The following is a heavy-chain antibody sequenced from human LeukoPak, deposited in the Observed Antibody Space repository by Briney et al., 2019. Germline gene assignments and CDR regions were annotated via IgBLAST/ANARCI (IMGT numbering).Heavy chain of an antibody. V-gene: IGHV1-2*02. D-gene: IGHD2-2*01. CDR1: GYTFSGYY. Sequence: ASVKVSCKASGYTFSGYYMHWVRQAPGQGLEWMGWINPNSGGTNYAQKFQGRVTMTRDTSISTAYMELSRLRSDDTAVYYCARGNGVATSSDFDYWGQGTLVTVSS. J-gene: IGHJ4*02. CDR3: ARGNGVATSSDFDY. CDR2: INPNSGGT.